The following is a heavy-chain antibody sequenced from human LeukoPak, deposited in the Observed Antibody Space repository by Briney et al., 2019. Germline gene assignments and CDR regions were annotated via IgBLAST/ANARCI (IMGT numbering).Heavy chain of an antibody. CDR2: IYYSGST. V-gene: IGHV4-39*07. J-gene: IGHJ4*02. D-gene: IGHD6-6*01. CDR3: ARVGSIAARPLFDY. CDR1: GGSISSSSYY. Sequence: PSETLSLTCTVSGGSISSSSYYWGWIRQPPGKGLEWIGSIYYSGSTYYNPSLKSRVTISVGTSKNQFSLKLSSVTAADTAVYYCARVGSIAARPLFDYWGQGTLVTVSS.